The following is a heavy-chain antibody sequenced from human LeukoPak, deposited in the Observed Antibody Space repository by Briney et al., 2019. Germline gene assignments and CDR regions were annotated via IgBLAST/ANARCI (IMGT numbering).Heavy chain of an antibody. J-gene: IGHJ6*03. Sequence: GRSLRLSCAASGFTFSSYGMHWVRQAPGKGLEWVAVISYDGSNKYYADSVKGRFTISRDNSKNTLYLQMNSLRAEDTAVYYCARGLHVRYSGYDSANYFMNVWGKGTTVTVSS. CDR2: ISYDGSNK. D-gene: IGHD5-12*01. V-gene: IGHV3-30*03. CDR3: ARGLHVRYSGYDSANYFMNV. CDR1: GFTFSSYG.